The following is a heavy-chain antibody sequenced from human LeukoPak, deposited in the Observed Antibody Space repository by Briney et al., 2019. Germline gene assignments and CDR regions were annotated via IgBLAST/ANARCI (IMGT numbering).Heavy chain of an antibody. D-gene: IGHD3-22*01. Sequence: PSETLSLTCSVSGYSISRGFYWGWIRHPPGKGLEGIGSIIHRGSTYYKLSLKSRVPISVDRSKNNFSLKLSSVTAADAAVYCCARANYYDTSGYSRGAFDIWGQGTMVTVSS. V-gene: IGHV4-38-2*02. J-gene: IGHJ3*02. CDR2: IIHRGST. CDR3: ARANYYDTSGYSRGAFDI. CDR1: GYSISRGFY.